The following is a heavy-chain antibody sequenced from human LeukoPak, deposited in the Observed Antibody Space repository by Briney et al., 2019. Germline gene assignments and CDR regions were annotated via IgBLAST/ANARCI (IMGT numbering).Heavy chain of an antibody. CDR2: IHYSGNT. D-gene: IGHD6-13*01. CDR3: ARHVGSSRYYFDY. Sequence: SETLSLTCTVSGGSIRSNGYFWSWIRQPPGKGLEWIGSIHYSGNTDYNPSLKSRVTISVDTSKNQFCLKLRSVTAADTAVYYCARHVGSSRYYFDYWGQGTLVTVSS. J-gene: IGHJ4*02. V-gene: IGHV4-39*01. CDR1: GGSIRSNGYF.